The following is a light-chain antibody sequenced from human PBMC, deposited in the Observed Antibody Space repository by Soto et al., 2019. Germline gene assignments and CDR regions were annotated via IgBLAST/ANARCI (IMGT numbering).Light chain of an antibody. CDR3: QQYNSYSGT. V-gene: IGKV1-5*01. CDR2: DAS. J-gene: IGKJ1*01. Sequence: DIQMTKSPSTLSASVGDSVTITSRASQSITIWLAWYQQKPGKAPKLLIYDASSLEGGVPSRFSGSGSGTEFTLTISSLQPDDFATYYCQQYNSYSGTFGQGTKVDIK. CDR1: QSITIW.